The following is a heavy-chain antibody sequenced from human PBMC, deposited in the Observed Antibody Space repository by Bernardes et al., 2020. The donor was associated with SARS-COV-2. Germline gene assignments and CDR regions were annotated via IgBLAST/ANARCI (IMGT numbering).Heavy chain of an antibody. CDR3: ARGKLGGRDKLYYYYGMDV. CDR2: IWYDGSNK. CDR1: GFTFSSYG. V-gene: IGHV3-33*01. J-gene: IGHJ6*02. Sequence: GGSLRLSCAASGFTFSSYGMHWVRQAPGKGLEWVAVIWYDGSNKYYADSVKGRFTISRDNSKNTLYLQMNSLRAEDTAVYYCARGKLGGRDKLYYYYGMDVWGQGTTVTVSS. D-gene: IGHD1-26*01.